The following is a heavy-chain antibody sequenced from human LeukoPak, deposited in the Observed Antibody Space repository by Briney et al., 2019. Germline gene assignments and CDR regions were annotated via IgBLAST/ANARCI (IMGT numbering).Heavy chain of an antibody. CDR2: MNPNSGNT. CDR1: GYTFTSYD. CDR3: ARGQRAAALSLYYFDY. Sequence: ASVKVSCKASGYTFTSYDINWVRQATGQGLEWMGWMNPNSGNTGYAQKFQGRVTMTRNTSISTAYMELSSLRSEDTAVYYCARGQRAAALSLYYFDYWGQGTLVTVPS. J-gene: IGHJ4*02. D-gene: IGHD6-13*01. V-gene: IGHV1-8*01.